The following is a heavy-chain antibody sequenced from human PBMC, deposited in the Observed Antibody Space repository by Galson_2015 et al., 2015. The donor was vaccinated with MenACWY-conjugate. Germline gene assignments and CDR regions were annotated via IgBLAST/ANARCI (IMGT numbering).Heavy chain of an antibody. J-gene: IGHJ4*02. V-gene: IGHV3-15*05. CDR2: IKSKTDGETT. Sequence: SLRLSCAASGFIFRNAWLSWVRQAPGKGLEWVGRIKSKTDGETTDYAAPVKGRFTISRDDSKNTLYLQMNSLKTEDTAVYYCTVVVSARGAYDWGQGTRVTVSS. CDR3: TVVVSARGAYD. D-gene: IGHD2-21*01. CDR1: GFIFRNAW.